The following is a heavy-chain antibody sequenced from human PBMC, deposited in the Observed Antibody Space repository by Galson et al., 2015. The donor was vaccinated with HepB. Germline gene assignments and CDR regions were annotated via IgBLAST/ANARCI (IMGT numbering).Heavy chain of an antibody. Sequence: SLRLSCAASGFIFSAYYMDWARQAPGKGLEWVARISNKASSHKTDYAASVKGRFTISRDDSQNPVYLQMNSLKIEDTAVYYCARGGVWGKGTTVTVSS. V-gene: IGHV3-72*01. CDR2: ISNKASSHKT. D-gene: IGHD1-26*01. CDR3: ARGGV. CDR1: GFIFSAYY. J-gene: IGHJ6*04.